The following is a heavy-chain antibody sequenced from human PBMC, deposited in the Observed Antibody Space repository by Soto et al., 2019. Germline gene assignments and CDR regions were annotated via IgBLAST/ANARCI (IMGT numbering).Heavy chain of an antibody. CDR2: MKPNSGTT. Sequence: QVQLVQSGAEVKKPGASVKVSCKASGYTFTSYDINWVRQATGQGLEWMGWMKPNSGTTVDAQKSPGRVPITSNTSICKANMQLSSLIPEETDAYYCAWEKGAWFDSWGPGTLVTPSS. D-gene: IGHD1-26*01. CDR3: AWEKGAWFDS. V-gene: IGHV1-8*01. J-gene: IGHJ5*01. CDR1: GYTFTSYD.